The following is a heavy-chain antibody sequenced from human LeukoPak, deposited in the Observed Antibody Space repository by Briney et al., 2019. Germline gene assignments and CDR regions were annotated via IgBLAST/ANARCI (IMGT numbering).Heavy chain of an antibody. CDR1: GFTFSSYW. D-gene: IGHD1-26*01. CDR2: KKQDGSEK. CDR3: ARVGVGARFDY. Sequence: GGSLRLSCAASGFTFSSYWMSWVRQAPGKGLEWVDNKKQDGSEKYYVDSVKGRFTISRDNAKNSLYLQMNSLRAEDTAVYYCARVGVGARFDYWGQGTLVTVSS. J-gene: IGHJ4*02. V-gene: IGHV3-7*01.